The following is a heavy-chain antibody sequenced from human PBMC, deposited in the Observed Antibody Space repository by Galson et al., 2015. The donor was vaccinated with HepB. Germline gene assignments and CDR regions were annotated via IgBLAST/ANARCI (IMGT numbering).Heavy chain of an antibody. CDR1: GFTFSSYA. V-gene: IGHV3-30-3*01. Sequence: SLRLSCAASGFTFSSYAMHWVRQAPGKGLEWVAVISYDGSNKYYADSVKGRFTISRDNSKNTLYLQMNSLRAEDTAVYYCAREQTYYDFWSGYHPYYYFDYWGQGTLVTVSS. J-gene: IGHJ4*02. CDR2: ISYDGSNK. CDR3: AREQTYYDFWSGYHPYYYFDY. D-gene: IGHD3-3*01.